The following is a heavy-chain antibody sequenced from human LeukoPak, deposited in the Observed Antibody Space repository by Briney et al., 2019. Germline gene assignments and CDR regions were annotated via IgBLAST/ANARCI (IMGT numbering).Heavy chain of an antibody. J-gene: IGHJ4*02. V-gene: IGHV3-33*01. CDR2: IWYDGSNK. CDR1: GLTFSSYG. Sequence: PGRSLRLSCAASGLTFSSYGMHWVRQAPGKGLEWVAVIWYDGSNKYYADSVKGRFTISRDNSKNTLYLQMNSLRAEDTAVYYCARDNVAGAGTFDYWGQGTLVTVSS. D-gene: IGHD6-19*01. CDR3: ARDNVAGAGTFDY.